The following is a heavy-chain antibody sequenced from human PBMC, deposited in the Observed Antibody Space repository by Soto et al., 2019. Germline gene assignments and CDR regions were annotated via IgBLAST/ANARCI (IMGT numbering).Heavy chain of an antibody. D-gene: IGHD6-19*01. V-gene: IGHV3-74*01. CDR3: ARGAKGQWLVDY. CDR1: GFTFNSYW. J-gene: IGHJ4*02. CDR2: VNMDGSTT. Sequence: GSLRLSCAGSGFTFNSYWLHWVRQAPGKGLVWVSRVNMDGSTTTYADSVKGRFTISRDNAKNTVYLQMNSLRADDTAVYYCARGAKGQWLVDYWGQGTPVTVSS.